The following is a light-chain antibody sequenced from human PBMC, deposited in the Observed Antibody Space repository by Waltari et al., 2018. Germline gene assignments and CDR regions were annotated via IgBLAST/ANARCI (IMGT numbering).Light chain of an antibody. J-gene: IGKJ1*01. V-gene: IGKV4-1*01. CDR2: WAS. CDR3: HQYYLTPWT. CDR1: QTVLYSSNTKYH. Sequence: DIVVTQSPDSLPLSVGERATLKVKSTQTVLYSSNTKYHLSWYQQKSGQSPSLLIYWASTREAGVPDRFSGSGSGTDFTLTINGLQPEDAAVYFCHQYYLTPWTFGQGTKLEIK.